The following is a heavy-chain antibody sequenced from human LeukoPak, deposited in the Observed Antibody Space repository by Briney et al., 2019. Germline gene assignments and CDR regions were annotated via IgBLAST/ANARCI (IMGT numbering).Heavy chain of an antibody. J-gene: IGHJ4*02. D-gene: IGHD3-16*01. Sequence: ASVKVSCKASGYTFSGKYLHWVRQAPGQGLECMGWINPNRGGTNYAQKFQGRVTMTRDTSISTAYMEVSRLISDDTAVYYCARGGSASFDYWGQGTLVTVPS. CDR3: ARGGSASFDY. V-gene: IGHV1-2*02. CDR1: GYTFSGKY. CDR2: INPNRGGT.